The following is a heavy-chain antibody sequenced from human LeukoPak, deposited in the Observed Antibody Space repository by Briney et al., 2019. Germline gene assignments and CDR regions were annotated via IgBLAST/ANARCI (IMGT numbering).Heavy chain of an antibody. Sequence: GGSLRLSCAASGFTFSSYGMSWVRQAPGKGLEWVSAISGSGGSTYYADSVRGRFTISRDTSRSTLYLQMNSLRAEDAAVYYCAKAPVTSCRGAFCYPFDYWGQGTLVTVSS. D-gene: IGHD2-15*01. CDR1: GFTFSSYG. V-gene: IGHV3-23*01. J-gene: IGHJ4*02. CDR3: AKAPVTSCRGAFCYPFDY. CDR2: ISGSGGST.